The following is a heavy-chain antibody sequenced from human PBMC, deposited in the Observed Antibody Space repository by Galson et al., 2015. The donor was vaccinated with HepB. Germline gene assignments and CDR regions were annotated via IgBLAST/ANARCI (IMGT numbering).Heavy chain of an antibody. CDR2: INTNTGNP. V-gene: IGHV7-4-1*02. CDR3: ARDYGSGSHDAFDI. D-gene: IGHD3-10*01. CDR1: GYTFTSYA. J-gene: IGHJ3*02. Sequence: SVKVSCKASGYTFTSYAMNWVRQAPGQGLEWMGWINTNTGNPTYAQGSTGRFVFSLDTSVSTAYLQISSLKAEDTAVYYCARDYGSGSHDAFDIWGQGTMVTVSS.